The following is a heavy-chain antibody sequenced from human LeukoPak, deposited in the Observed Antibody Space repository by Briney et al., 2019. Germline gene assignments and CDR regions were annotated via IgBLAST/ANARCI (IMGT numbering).Heavy chain of an antibody. CDR3: ARVSTTVPRRGFDY. V-gene: IGHV4-4*02. CDR2: IYHSGST. Sequence: KPSGTLSLTCAVSGGSISSSNWWSWVRQPPGKGLEWIGEIYHSGSTNYNPSLKSRVTISVDTSKNQFSLKLSSVTAADTAVYYCARVSTTVPRRGFDYWGQGTLVTVSS. D-gene: IGHD4-17*01. J-gene: IGHJ4*02. CDR1: GGSISSSNW.